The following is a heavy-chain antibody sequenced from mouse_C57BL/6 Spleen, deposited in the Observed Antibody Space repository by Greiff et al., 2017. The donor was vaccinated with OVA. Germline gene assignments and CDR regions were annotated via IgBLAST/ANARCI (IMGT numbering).Heavy chain of an antibody. CDR3: ARRYYGSSYGDAMDY. J-gene: IGHJ4*01. Sequence: QVQLKQPGAELVKPGASVKLSCKASGYTFTSYWMQWVKQRPGQGLEWIGEIYPSDSYTNYNQKFKGKATLTADTSSSTAYMQLSSLTSEDSAVYYCARRYYGSSYGDAMDYWGQGTSVTVSS. CDR1: GYTFTSYW. D-gene: IGHD1-1*01. V-gene: IGHV1-50*01. CDR2: IYPSDSYT.